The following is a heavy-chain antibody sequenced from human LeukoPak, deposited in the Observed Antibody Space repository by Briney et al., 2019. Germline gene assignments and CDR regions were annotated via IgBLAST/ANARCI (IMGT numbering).Heavy chain of an antibody. D-gene: IGHD4-11*01. CDR1: GGTFITYT. CDR2: IIPMFGTP. CDR3: ARWTTTYLDY. J-gene: IGHJ4*02. Sequence: ASVKVSCKASGGTFITYTISWVRQAPGQGLEWMGGIIPMFGTPKYAQKFQGRVTITTDESTTTAYLELSSLRSEDTAVYYCARWTTTYLDYWGQGTLVTVSS. V-gene: IGHV1-69*05.